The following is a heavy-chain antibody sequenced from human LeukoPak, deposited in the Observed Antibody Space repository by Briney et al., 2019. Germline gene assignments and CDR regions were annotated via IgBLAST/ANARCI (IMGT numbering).Heavy chain of an antibody. J-gene: IGHJ4*02. CDR2: IKEDGSEK. Sequence: GGSLRLSCAASGFTFSSYSMSWVRQAPGKGLEWVANIKEDGSEKYYVDSVKGRFTISRDNAKNSLYLQMNSLRAEDTAVYYCAREIFSPFDYWGQGTLVTVSS. CDR3: AREIFSPFDY. D-gene: IGHD2/OR15-2a*01. V-gene: IGHV3-7*01. CDR1: GFTFSSYS.